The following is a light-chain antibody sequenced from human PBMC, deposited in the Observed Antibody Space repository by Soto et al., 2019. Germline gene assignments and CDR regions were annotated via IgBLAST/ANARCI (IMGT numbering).Light chain of an antibody. CDR3: QQRSVWLT. Sequence: EIVLTQSPATLSLSPGERATLSCRASQSVRSYLAWYQQKPGQAPRLLIYDASNRATGIPARFSGSGSGTDFTLTISSLEPEDSAVYCCQQRSVWLTFGGGTKVEIK. CDR2: DAS. CDR1: QSVRSY. V-gene: IGKV3-11*01. J-gene: IGKJ4*01.